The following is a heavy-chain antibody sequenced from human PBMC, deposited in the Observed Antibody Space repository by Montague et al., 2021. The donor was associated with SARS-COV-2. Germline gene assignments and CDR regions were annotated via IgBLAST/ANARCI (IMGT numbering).Heavy chain of an antibody. J-gene: IGHJ4*02. CDR1: GESFSSDD. CDR3: ARGLRRHCIRTCYYL. V-gene: IGHV4-34*01. CDR2: MSHSGNT. Sequence: SETRSLTCADYGESFSSDDWSWIRQPPGKGLEWIGEMSHSGNTKYNPSLKSRVYMSLDTSRNEFSLKLTSVAAADTAVYYCARGLRRHCIRTCYYLWGQGTLVTVSS. D-gene: IGHD2-2*01.